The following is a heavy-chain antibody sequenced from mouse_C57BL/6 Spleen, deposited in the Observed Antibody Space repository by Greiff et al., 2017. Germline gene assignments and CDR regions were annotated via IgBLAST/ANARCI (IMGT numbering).Heavy chain of an antibody. CDR1: GYAFSSYW. Sequence: QVHVKQSGAELVKPGASVKISCKASGYAFSSYWMNWVKQRPGKGLEWIGQIYPGDGDTNYNGKFKGKATLTADKSSSTAYMQLSSLTSEDSAVYFCARRDLGDYWGQGTSVTVSS. V-gene: IGHV1-80*01. J-gene: IGHJ4*01. CDR3: ARRDLGDY. D-gene: IGHD3-3*01. CDR2: IYPGDGDT.